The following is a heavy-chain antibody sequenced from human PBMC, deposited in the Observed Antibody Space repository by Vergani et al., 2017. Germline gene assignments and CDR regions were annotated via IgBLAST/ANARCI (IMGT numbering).Heavy chain of an antibody. D-gene: IGHD5-12*01. CDR1: GFSILTSEMC. J-gene: IGHJ4*02. V-gene: IGHV2-70*01. Sequence: QVTLRESGPALVKPTQTLTLTCTFSGFSILTSEMCVSWIRQPPGKAVEWLALIDWNDNKYFNTSLKTRLTISKDASKNQVVLTMTNMDPVDTATYYCARIRRRGRSGYDIFDFWGQGILVTVAS. CDR2: IDWNDNK. CDR3: ARIRRRGRSGYDIFDF.